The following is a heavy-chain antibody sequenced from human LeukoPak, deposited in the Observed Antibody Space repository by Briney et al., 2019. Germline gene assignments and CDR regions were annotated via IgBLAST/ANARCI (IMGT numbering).Heavy chain of an antibody. V-gene: IGHV4-34*01. CDR1: GGSISSYY. J-gene: IGHJ4*02. CDR3: ASGTAMVFADY. Sequence: SETLSLTCTVSGGSISSYYWSWIRQPPGKGLEWIGEINHSGSTNYNPSLKSRVTISVDTSKNQFSLKLSSVTAADTAVYYCASGTAMVFADYWGQGTLVTVSS. CDR2: INHSGST. D-gene: IGHD5-18*01.